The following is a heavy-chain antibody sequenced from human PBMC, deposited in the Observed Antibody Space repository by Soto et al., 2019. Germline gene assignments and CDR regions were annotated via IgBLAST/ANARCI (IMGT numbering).Heavy chain of an antibody. D-gene: IGHD5-18*01. CDR3: AALDTAMVKTAGY. Sequence: GRPLRLSCAASGFTFRSCAMHWACQAPGKWLEWVALISYDGSNKYYADSVKGRSTISRDNSKNTLYLQMNSLRAEDTAVYYCAALDTAMVKTAGYWGQGT. J-gene: IGHJ4*02. CDR1: GFTFRSCA. CDR2: ISYDGSNK. V-gene: IGHV3-30-3*01.